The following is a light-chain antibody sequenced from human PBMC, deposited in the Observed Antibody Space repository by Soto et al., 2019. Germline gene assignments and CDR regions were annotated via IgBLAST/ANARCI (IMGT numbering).Light chain of an antibody. CDR1: QSVSSSY. J-gene: IGKJ1*01. CDR2: GAS. CDR3: QQYGSLLRT. Sequence: EIVLTQSPGTLSLSPGERATLSCRASQSVSSSYLAWYQQKPGQAPRLLIYGASSRATGIPGRFSGSGSGTDFTLTISRLEPEDFAVYYCQQYGSLLRTFGQGTKVEIK. V-gene: IGKV3-20*01.